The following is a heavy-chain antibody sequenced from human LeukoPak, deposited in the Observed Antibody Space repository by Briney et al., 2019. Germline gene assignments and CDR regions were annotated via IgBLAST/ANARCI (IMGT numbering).Heavy chain of an antibody. Sequence: PSETLSLTCTVSGGSISSSSYYWGWLRQPPGKGLEWIRSIYYSGSTYYNPSLKSRVTISVDTSKNPFSLKLSSVTAADTAVYYCARRIQLWSYYFDYWGQGTLVTVSS. CDR1: GGSISSSSYY. CDR3: ARRIQLWSYYFDY. J-gene: IGHJ4*02. CDR2: IYYSGST. V-gene: IGHV4-39*01. D-gene: IGHD5-18*01.